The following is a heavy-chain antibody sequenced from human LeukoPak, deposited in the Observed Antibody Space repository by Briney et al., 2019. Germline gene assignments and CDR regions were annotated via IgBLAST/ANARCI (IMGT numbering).Heavy chain of an antibody. J-gene: IGHJ6*03. CDR3: GRLFYDFWGGHYYYYMDV. V-gene: IGHV4-39*01. CDR1: GGSIRSTSYY. CDR2: IYYSGST. Sequence: SETLSLTCTVSGGSIRSTSYYWGWFRQPPGKRLEWIGSIYYSGSTYYNPSLKSRVTISVDTSKNQFSLKLSSVTAADTAVYYCGRLFYDFWGGHYYYYMDVWGKGTTVTVSS. D-gene: IGHD3-3*01.